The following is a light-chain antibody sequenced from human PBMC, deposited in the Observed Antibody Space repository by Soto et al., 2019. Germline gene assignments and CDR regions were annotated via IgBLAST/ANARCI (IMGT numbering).Light chain of an antibody. V-gene: IGKV1D-16*01. CDR3: QQYNIYPLT. CDR1: QGINSY. J-gene: IGKJ4*01. Sequence: DVQMTQSPSSLSASVGDRVTITCRASQGINSYLAWYQQKPGNAPKSLIYAASSLQTGVPSRFSGSESGTDFTLTISNLQPEDFATYYCQQYNIYPLTFGGGTKLEIK. CDR2: AAS.